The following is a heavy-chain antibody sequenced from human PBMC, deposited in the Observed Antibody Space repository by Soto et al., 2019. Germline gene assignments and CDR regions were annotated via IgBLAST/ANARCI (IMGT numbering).Heavy chain of an antibody. CDR3: AKHYDILTGYPPYFDY. J-gene: IGHJ4*02. Sequence: EVQLLESGGGLVPPGGSLRLSCAASGFTFSSYAMSWVRQAPGKGLEWVSAISGSGGSTYYADSVKGRFTISRDNSKNTLYLQMNSLRAEDTAVYYCAKHYDILTGYPPYFDYWGQGTLVTVSS. CDR1: GFTFSSYA. V-gene: IGHV3-23*01. CDR2: ISGSGGST. D-gene: IGHD3-9*01.